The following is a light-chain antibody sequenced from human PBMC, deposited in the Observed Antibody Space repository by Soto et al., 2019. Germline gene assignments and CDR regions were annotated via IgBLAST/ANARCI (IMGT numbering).Light chain of an antibody. J-gene: IGKJ1*01. Sequence: IVITPSPNTLSVAPGQRTTLSCRASQSVANSIAWYQQKPGQAPRLLIYSASTRATGIPARFSGSGSGTGFTLTISSLQSEDFAVYYCQQYNNWWTLGQGTKVDIK. CDR1: QSVANS. CDR2: SAS. CDR3: QQYNNWWT. V-gene: IGKV3-15*01.